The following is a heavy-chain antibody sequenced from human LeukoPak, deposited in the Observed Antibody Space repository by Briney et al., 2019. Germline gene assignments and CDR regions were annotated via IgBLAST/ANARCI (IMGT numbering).Heavy chain of an antibody. Sequence: GGSLRLSGAASGFIFRNYAMSWVRQAPGKGLEWVSAITGSGDTTYYADSVKGRFIISRDNSKNTLYVEMNTLRAEDTAVYYCAKWGDYDILTGYYVSDFWGQGTLVTVSS. V-gene: IGHV3-23*01. D-gene: IGHD3-9*01. J-gene: IGHJ4*02. CDR2: ITGSGDTT. CDR1: GFIFRNYA. CDR3: AKWGDYDILTGYYVSDF.